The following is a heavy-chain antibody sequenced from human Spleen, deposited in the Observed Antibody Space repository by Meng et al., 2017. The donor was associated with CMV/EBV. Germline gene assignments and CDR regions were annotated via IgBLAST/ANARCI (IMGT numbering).Heavy chain of an antibody. CDR3: ARVSYYYDSSGYYVRRVPYYYYGMDV. Sequence: SETLSLTCAVYGGSLSGYYWSWIRQPPGKGLEWIGEINHSGSTNYNPSLKSRVTISVDTSKNQFSLKLSSVTAADTAVYYCARVSYYYDSSGYYVRRVPYYYYGMDVWGQGTTVTVSS. CDR1: GGSLSGYY. D-gene: IGHD3-22*01. J-gene: IGHJ6*02. CDR2: INHSGST. V-gene: IGHV4-34*01.